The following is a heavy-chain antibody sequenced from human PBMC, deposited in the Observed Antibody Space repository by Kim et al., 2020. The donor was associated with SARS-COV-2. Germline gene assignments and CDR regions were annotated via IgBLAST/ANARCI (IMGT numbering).Heavy chain of an antibody. V-gene: IGHV1-18*01. J-gene: IGHJ4*02. CDR3: ARLDAYGDLDY. Sequence: NYARKLQGRVTRTTDTSTSTAYLELRSLRSDDTAVYYCARLDAYGDLDYWGQGTLVTVSS. D-gene: IGHD4-17*01.